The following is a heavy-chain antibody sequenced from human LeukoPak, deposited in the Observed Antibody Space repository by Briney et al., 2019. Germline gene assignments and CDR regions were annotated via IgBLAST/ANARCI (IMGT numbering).Heavy chain of an antibody. V-gene: IGHV4-39*01. CDR1: GGSISSSSYY. J-gene: IGHJ4*02. D-gene: IGHD1-1*01. CDR2: IYYSGST. Sequence: PSETLSLTCTVSGGSISSSSYYWGWIRQPPGKGLEWIGSIYYSGSTYYNPSLKSRVTISVDTSKNQFSLKLSSVTAADTAVYYCARGPESRAKKRLTTPKPFDYWGQGTLVTVSS. CDR3: ARGPESRAKKRLTTPKPFDY.